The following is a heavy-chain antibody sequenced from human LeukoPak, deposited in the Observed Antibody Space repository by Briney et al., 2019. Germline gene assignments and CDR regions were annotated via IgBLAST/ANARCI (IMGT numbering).Heavy chain of an antibody. J-gene: IGHJ4*02. CDR2: ISTSGSESTI. Sequence: GGSLRLSCAASGFTFSDYYMSWIRQAPGKGLEWVSYISTSGSESTIYYTDSVKGRFTISRDNAKNSLYLQMNSLRAEDTAVYYCARVRRGDIVVVPAAIRFDYWGQGTLVTVSS. D-gene: IGHD2-2*02. CDR1: GFTFSDYY. CDR3: ARVRRGDIVVVPAAIRFDY. V-gene: IGHV3-11*04.